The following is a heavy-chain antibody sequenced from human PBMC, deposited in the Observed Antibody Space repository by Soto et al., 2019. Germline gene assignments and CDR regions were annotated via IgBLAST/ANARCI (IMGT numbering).Heavy chain of an antibody. D-gene: IGHD3-9*01. V-gene: IGHV3-33*01. J-gene: IGHJ4*02. CDR1: GFTFSSYG. Sequence: PGGSLRLSCAASGFTFSSYGMHWVRQAPGKGLEWVAVIWYDGSNKYYADSVKGRFTISRDNSKNTLYLQMNSLRAEDTAVYYCARDLLHRRYYDILTGPDYWGQGTLVTVSS. CDR3: ARDLLHRRYYDILTGPDY. CDR2: IWYDGSNK.